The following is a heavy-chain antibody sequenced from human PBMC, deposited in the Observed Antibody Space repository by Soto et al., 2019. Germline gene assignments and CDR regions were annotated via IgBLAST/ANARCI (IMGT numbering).Heavy chain of an antibody. CDR1: GGTFSSYT. Sequence: SVKVSCKASGGTFSSYTISWVRQAPGQGLEWMGGIIPIFGIANYAQKFQGRVTITADESTSTAYMELSSLRSEDTAVYYCAIRGFCKYSYGQGAFDICGQGTMVPVSS. V-gene: IGHV1-69*01. D-gene: IGHD5-18*01. J-gene: IGHJ3*02. CDR2: IIPIFGIA. CDR3: AIRGFCKYSYGQGAFDI.